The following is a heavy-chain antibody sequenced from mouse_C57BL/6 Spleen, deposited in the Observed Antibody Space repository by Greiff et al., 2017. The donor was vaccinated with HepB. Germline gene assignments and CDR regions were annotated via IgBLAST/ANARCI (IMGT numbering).Heavy chain of an antibody. CDR3: AKEYYGPAWFAY. CDR2: INPSSGYT. CDR1: GYTFTSYW. D-gene: IGHD1-1*02. Sequence: VQLQQSGAELAKPGASVKLSCKASGYTFTSYWMHWVKQRPGQGLEWIGYINPSSGYTKYNQKFKDKATLTADKSSSTAYMQRSSLTYEDSAVYYCAKEYYGPAWFAYWGQGTLVTVSA. J-gene: IGHJ3*01. V-gene: IGHV1-7*01.